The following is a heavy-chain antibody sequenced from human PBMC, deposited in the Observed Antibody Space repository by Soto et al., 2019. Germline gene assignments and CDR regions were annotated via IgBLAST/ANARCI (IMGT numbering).Heavy chain of an antibody. V-gene: IGHV5-51*01. CDR2: IYPGDSDT. CDR1: GYSFTSYW. D-gene: IGHD2-2*01. CDR3: ARVTNIDCSSTSCLYYYYYYMDV. Sequence: GESLKISCKGSGYSFTSYWIGWVRQMPGKGLEWMGIIYPGDSDTRYSPSFQGQVTISADKSISTAYLPWSSLQASDTAMYYCARVTNIDCSSTSCLYYYYYYMDVWGKGTTVTVSS. J-gene: IGHJ6*03.